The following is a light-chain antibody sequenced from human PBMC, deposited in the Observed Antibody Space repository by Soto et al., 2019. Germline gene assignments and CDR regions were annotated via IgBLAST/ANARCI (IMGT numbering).Light chain of an antibody. CDR3: SSYTSSSTPYV. CDR1: SSDVGGYNY. V-gene: IGLV2-14*01. Sequence: QSALTQPASVSESPGQSITISCTGTSSDVGGYNYVSWYQQYPGKVPKLMIYEVSYRPSGVSNRFSGSKSGNTASLTISGLQAEDEADYYCSSYTSSSTPYVFGTGTKLTVL. CDR2: EVS. J-gene: IGLJ1*01.